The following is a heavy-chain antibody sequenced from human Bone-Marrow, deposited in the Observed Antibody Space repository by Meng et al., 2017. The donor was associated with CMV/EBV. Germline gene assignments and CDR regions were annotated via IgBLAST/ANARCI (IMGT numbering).Heavy chain of an antibody. CDR2: INPNSGGT. V-gene: IGHV1-2*02. CDR1: GYTCTGYY. J-gene: IGHJ6*02. CDR3: ARTADCSSTSCFTYYYYGMDV. Sequence: ASVKVSLKYCGYTCTGYYMHWVRQAPGQGLEWMGWINPNSGGTNYAQKFQGRVTMTRDTSISTAYMELSRLRSDDTAVYYCARTADCSSTSCFTYYYYGMDVWGQGTTVTVPS. D-gene: IGHD2-2*01.